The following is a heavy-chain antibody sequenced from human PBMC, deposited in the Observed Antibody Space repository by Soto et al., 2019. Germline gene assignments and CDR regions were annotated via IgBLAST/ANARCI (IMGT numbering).Heavy chain of an antibody. CDR3: AREAVVPAAMPNWFDP. CDR2: IWYDGSNK. D-gene: IGHD2-2*01. J-gene: IGHJ5*02. V-gene: IGHV3-33*01. CDR1: GFTFSSYG. Sequence: GGSLRFSCAASGFTFSSYGMHWVRQAPGKGLEWVAVIWYDGSNKYYADSVKGRFTISRDNSKNTLYLQMNSLRAEDTAVYYCAREAVVPAAMPNWFDPWGQGTLVTVSS.